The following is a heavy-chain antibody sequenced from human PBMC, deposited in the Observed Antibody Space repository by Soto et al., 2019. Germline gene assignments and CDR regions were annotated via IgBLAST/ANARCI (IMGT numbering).Heavy chain of an antibody. Sequence: QVQLVESGGGVVQPGRSLRLSCAASGFTFSSYAMHWVRQAPGKGLEWVAVISFDGSNKHYADSVKGRFTISRDSSRDTLYLQMNSLRTEDTAVYYCARDRRGYNRGWYDYYYGMDVWGQGTTITVSS. D-gene: IGHD6-19*01. CDR1: GFTFSSYA. V-gene: IGHV3-30-3*01. CDR2: ISFDGSNK. CDR3: ARDRRGYNRGWYDYYYGMDV. J-gene: IGHJ6*02.